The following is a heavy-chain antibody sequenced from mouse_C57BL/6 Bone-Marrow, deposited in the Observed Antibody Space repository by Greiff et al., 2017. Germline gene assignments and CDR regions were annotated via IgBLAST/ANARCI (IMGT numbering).Heavy chain of an antibody. CDR1: GFTFSSYA. V-gene: IGHV5-9-1*02. CDR3: TSGNYVDYYAMDY. J-gene: IGHJ4*01. D-gene: IGHD2-1*01. Sequence: EVKLVESGEGLVKPGGSLKLSCAASGFTFSSYAMSWVRQTPEKRLEWVAYISSGGDYIYYADTVKGRFTISRDNARNTLYLQMSSLKSEDTAMYYCTSGNYVDYYAMDYWGQGTSVTVSS. CDR2: ISSGGDYI.